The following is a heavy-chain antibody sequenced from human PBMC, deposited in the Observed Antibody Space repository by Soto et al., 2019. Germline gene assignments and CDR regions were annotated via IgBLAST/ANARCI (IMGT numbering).Heavy chain of an antibody. CDR3: ARTNLGSGDAFDI. CDR1: GFTFSGYA. V-gene: IGHV3-30-3*01. Sequence: PGGSLRLSCAASGFTFSGYAIHWVRQAPVKGLEWVAVISYDGSNKYYADSVKGRFTISRDNSKNTLYLQMNSLIPEDRAVYYCARTNLGSGDAFDIWGQGTMVTVS. D-gene: IGHD2-8*01. CDR2: ISYDGSNK. J-gene: IGHJ3*02.